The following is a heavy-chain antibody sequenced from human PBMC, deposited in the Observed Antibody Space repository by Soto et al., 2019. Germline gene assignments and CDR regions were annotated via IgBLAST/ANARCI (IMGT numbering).Heavy chain of an antibody. D-gene: IGHD3-10*01. CDR1: GFTFSSYG. CDR2: ISSDGSKK. J-gene: IGHJ6*02. CDR3: AKASHYGSGSYSYYYGMDV. Sequence: QVPLVESGGGVVQPGRSLRLSCAASGFTFSSYGIHWVRQAPSKGLEWVALISSDGSKKYYADSVKGRFTISRDNSTNILYLQMNSLTAEDTAVYYCAKASHYGSGSYSYYYGMDVWGLGTTVTVSS. V-gene: IGHV3-30*18.